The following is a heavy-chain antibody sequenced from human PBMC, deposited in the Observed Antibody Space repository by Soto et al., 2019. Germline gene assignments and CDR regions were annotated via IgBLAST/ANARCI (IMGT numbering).Heavy chain of an antibody. CDR2: INAGNGNT. J-gene: IGHJ3*02. V-gene: IGHV1-3*01. CDR3: AHDDYGGFGAFDI. CDR1: GYTFTSYA. Sequence: QVQLVQSGAEVKKPGASVKVSCKASGYTFTSYAMHWVRQAPGQRLEWMGWINAGNGNTKYSQKIQGRVTITRDTSASTAYMELSSLRSEDTAVYYCAHDDYGGFGAFDIWGQGTMVTVSS. D-gene: IGHD4-17*01.